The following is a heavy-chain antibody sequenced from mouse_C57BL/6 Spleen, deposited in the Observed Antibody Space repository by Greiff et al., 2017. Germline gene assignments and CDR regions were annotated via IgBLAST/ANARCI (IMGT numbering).Heavy chain of an antibody. Sequence: VQLQQSGAELVRPGASVTLSCKASGYTFTDYEMHWVKQTPVHGLEWIGAIDPEAGGTPYNQKFKGKAILTADKSSSTAYMELRSLTSEDSAVYYCTGGGPIYDCYCEDAMDYWGQGTSVTVAS. CDR3: TGGGPIYDCYCEDAMDY. V-gene: IGHV1-15*01. D-gene: IGHD2-3*01. CDR2: IDPEAGGT. J-gene: IGHJ4*01. CDR1: GYTFTDYE.